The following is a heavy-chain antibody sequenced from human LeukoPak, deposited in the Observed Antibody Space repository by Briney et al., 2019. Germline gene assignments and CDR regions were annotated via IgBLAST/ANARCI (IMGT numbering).Heavy chain of an antibody. CDR2: INPNSGGA. V-gene: IGHV1-2*06. D-gene: IGHD6-19*01. CDR1: GYTFSGYY. Sequence: ASVKVSCKASGYTFSGYYLHWVRQAPGQGPEWVGRINPNSGGADYAQKFQRRVTLTRDTSISTTYMELNRLTSDDTAVYYCARAGPVAGYDYWGQGTLVTVSS. J-gene: IGHJ4*02. CDR3: ARAGPVAGYDY.